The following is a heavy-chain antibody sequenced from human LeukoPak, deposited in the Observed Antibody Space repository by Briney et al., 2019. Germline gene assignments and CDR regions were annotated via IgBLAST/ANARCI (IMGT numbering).Heavy chain of an antibody. CDR1: GFTFSDYY. Sequence: GGSLRLSCAASGFTFSDYYMNWIRQAPGKGLEWVSYISSSGSTIYYADSVKGRFTISRDNAKNSLYLQMNSLRAEDTAVYYCASPQWLVDGGAFDIWGRGTMVTVSS. CDR2: ISSSGSTI. V-gene: IGHV3-11*04. J-gene: IGHJ3*02. CDR3: ASPQWLVDGGAFDI. D-gene: IGHD6-19*01.